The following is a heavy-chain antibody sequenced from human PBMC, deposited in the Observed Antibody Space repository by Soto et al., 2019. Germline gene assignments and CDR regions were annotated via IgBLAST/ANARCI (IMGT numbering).Heavy chain of an antibody. V-gene: IGHV3-23*01. CDR2: ISGSGRST. CDR1: GFTFSSYA. D-gene: IGHD3-22*01. Sequence: PGGSLRLSCSASGFTFSSYAMHWVRQAPGKGLEWVSGISGSGRSTYYADSVKGRFTISRDNSKNTLYLQMNSLRAEDTAVYYCAKDLIEVVPDAFDIWGQGTMVTVSS. CDR3: AKDLIEVVPDAFDI. J-gene: IGHJ3*02.